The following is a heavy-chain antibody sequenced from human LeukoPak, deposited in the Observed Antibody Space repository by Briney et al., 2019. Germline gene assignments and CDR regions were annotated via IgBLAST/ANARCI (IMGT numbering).Heavy chain of an antibody. CDR2: ISSNGGST. V-gene: IGHV3-64D*06. J-gene: IGHJ4*02. CDR3: VKASYCSGGSCYYELDY. Sequence: GGSLRLSCSASGFTFSSYAMHWDRQAPGKGLEYVSAISSNGGSTYYADSVKGRFTISRDNSKNTLYLQMSSLRAEDTAVYYCVKASYCSGGSCYYELDYWGQGTLVTVSS. CDR1: GFTFSSYA. D-gene: IGHD2-15*01.